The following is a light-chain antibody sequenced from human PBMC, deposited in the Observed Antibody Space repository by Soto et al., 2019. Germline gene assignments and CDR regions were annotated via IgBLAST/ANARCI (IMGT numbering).Light chain of an antibody. CDR2: DVS. V-gene: IGKV3-20*01. CDR1: QSVSSRY. CDR3: QQYGSSSPTWT. J-gene: IGKJ1*01. Sequence: EIVLTQSPGTLSLSPGERATLSCRASQSVSSRYFAWYQQKPGQAPRLLIYDVSSRATGIPDRFSGSRSGTDFTLTISRLEPEDGAVYYCQQYGSSSPTWTFCQGTKVDIK.